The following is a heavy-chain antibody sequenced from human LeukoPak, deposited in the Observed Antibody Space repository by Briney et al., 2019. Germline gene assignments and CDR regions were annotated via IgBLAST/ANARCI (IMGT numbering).Heavy chain of an antibody. V-gene: IGHV3-21*01. J-gene: IGHJ6*02. CDR3: ARRPDCSGSDCYGMDV. D-gene: IGHD2-15*01. Sequence: PGGSLRLSCAASGFTFSSYTMKWVRQTPGKGLEWVSSIGRNGDYIYYADSVKGRFTITRDNANDSLFLQVNSLRADDAAVYYCARRPDCSGSDCYGMDVWGQGTTVSVSS. CDR2: IGRNGDYI. CDR1: GFTFSSYT.